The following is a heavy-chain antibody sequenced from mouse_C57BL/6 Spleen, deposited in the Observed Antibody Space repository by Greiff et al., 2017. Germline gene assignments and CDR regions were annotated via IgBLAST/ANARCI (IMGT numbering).Heavy chain of an antibody. CDR1: GFNIKDDY. Sequence: EVQLQQSGAELVRPGASVKLSCTASGFNIKDDYMHWVKQRPGQGLEWIGWIDPESGANEYASQFPGKATITADTSSNTAYLQLSSLTAEDTAVYYCTTGGRRDWGQGTTLTVSS. V-gene: IGHV14-4*01. CDR2: IDPESGAN. CDR3: TTGGRRD. D-gene: IGHD1-1*02. J-gene: IGHJ2*01.